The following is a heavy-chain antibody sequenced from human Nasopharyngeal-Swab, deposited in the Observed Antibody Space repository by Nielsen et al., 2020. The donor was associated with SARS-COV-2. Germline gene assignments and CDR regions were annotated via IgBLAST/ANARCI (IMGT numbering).Heavy chain of an antibody. D-gene: IGHD2-15*01. CDR2: IKEDGSRK. CDR1: GFTFNTYW. CDR3: ATWIVGHFDH. Sequence: GESLKISCAASGFTFNTYWMNWARQAPGMGLEWVANIKEDGSRKNYADSVKGRFTISRDNAKNSLYLQMDSLRAEDTAMYYCATWIVGHFDHWGQGAQVIVSS. V-gene: IGHV3-7*03. J-gene: IGHJ4*02.